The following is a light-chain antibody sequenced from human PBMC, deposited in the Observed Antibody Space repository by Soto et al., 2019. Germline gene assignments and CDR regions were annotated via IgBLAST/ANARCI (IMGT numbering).Light chain of an antibody. CDR3: QQYDTSPWT. Sequence: EIVLTHSPGTLSLSPGERATLSCGTSQSLTTNYLAWYQQKPGQAPRLLIYDASSRATGIPDRFSGSGSGTDFTLTISRLEPEDFALYFCQQYDTSPWTFGQGIKV. CDR1: QSLTTNY. J-gene: IGKJ1*01. V-gene: IGKV3-20*01. CDR2: DAS.